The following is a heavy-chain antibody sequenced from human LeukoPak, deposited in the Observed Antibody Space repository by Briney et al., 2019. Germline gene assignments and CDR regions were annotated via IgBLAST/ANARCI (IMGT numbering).Heavy chain of an antibody. D-gene: IGHD6-19*01. CDR2: ISKSGDGT. Sequence: GGSLRLSCAASGFTFSSYAMSWVRQAPGKGLEWVSAISKSGDGTYYADSVKGRFTISRDNSKNTIYLQMNSLRVEDTAVYYCAKLSGWTGWFFDYWGQGTVVTVSS. CDR3: AKLSGWTGWFFDY. J-gene: IGHJ4*02. V-gene: IGHV3-23*01. CDR1: GFTFSSYA.